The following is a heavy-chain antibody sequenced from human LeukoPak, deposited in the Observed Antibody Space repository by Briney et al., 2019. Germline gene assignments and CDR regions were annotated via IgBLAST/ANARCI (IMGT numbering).Heavy chain of an antibody. J-gene: IGHJ4*02. D-gene: IGHD6-13*01. CDR2: MYYTGST. CDR3: ARRDWAAAAAYYFDY. Sequence: SETLSLTCTVSGGSINNYGYYWGWVRQPPGKGLDWIASMYYTGSTYYNPSLKSRVTISVDTSKNQFSLKLSSVTAADTAVYYCARRDWAAAAAYYFDYWGQGTLVTVSS. V-gene: IGHV4-39*01. CDR1: GGSINNYGYY.